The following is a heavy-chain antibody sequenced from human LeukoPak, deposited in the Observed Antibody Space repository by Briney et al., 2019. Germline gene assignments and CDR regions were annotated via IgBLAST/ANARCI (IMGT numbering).Heavy chain of an antibody. D-gene: IGHD4/OR15-4a*01. V-gene: IGHV3-53*01. CDR1: GFTVSSNY. Sequence: GGSLRLSCAASGFTVSSNYMSWVRQAPGKGLEWVSVIYSGGSTYYADSVKGRFTISRDNSKNTLYLQMNSLRAEDTAVYYCARVDCGGNLFMFDYWGQGTLVTVSS. CDR2: IYSGGST. J-gene: IGHJ4*02. CDR3: ARVDCGGNLFMFDY.